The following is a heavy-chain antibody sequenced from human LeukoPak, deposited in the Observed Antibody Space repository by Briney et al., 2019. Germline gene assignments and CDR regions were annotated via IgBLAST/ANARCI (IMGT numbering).Heavy chain of an antibody. J-gene: IGHJ5*02. D-gene: IGHD3-10*01. V-gene: IGHV4-59*01. CDR2: IYYSGST. Sequence: SETLSLTCTVSGGSISSYYLSWIRQPPGKGLEWIGYIYYSGSTNYNPSLKSRVTISVDTSKNQFSLKLSSVTAADTAVYYCARTRRPMVRGVIIPENWFDHWGQGTLVTVSS. CDR3: ARTRRPMVRGVIIPENWFDH. CDR1: GGSISSYY.